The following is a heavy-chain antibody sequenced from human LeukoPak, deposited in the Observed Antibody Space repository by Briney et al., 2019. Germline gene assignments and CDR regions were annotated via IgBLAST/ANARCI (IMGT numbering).Heavy chain of an antibody. CDR2: VYYTGSI. V-gene: IGHV4-39*01. Sequence: PSETLSLTCTVSRGSISNSDYYWGWIRQSPGKGLEWIGSVYYTGSIYSNPSLSGRVAMSMDTSKNHFSLNLTSVTASDTAVYFCARQGYNSGRLFDYWGQGSLVTVSS. D-gene: IGHD6-19*01. CDR1: RGSISNSDYY. J-gene: IGHJ4*02. CDR3: ARQGYNSGRLFDY.